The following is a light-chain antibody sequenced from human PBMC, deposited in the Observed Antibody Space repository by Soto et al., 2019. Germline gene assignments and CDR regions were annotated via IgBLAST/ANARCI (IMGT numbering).Light chain of an antibody. CDR2: EVS. CDR3: SSYSSSSNSI. V-gene: IGLV2-14*01. J-gene: IGLJ2*01. CDR1: SSDVGGYNY. Sequence: QSALTQPASVSGSPGQSITISCTGTSSDVGGYNYVSWYQQHPGKAPKLMIYEVSNRLSGVSNRFSGSKSGNTASLTISGLQAEDEAEYYCSSYSSSSNSIFGGGTKVTVL.